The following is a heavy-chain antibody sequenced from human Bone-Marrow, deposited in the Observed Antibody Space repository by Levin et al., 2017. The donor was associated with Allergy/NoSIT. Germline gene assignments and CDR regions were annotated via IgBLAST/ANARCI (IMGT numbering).Heavy chain of an antibody. CDR2: ITWNRGKK. D-gene: IGHD5-24*01. Sequence: QTGGSLRLSCAVSGFNVDDYAMHWVRQAPGKGLEWVSGITWNRGKKDYADSVKGRFTISRDNAKNSLYLQMNSLRTEDTALYYCAKDISGDGSNFDHWGQGTLVTVSS. CDR3: AKDISGDGSNFDH. J-gene: IGHJ4*02. V-gene: IGHV3-9*01. CDR1: GFNVDDYA.